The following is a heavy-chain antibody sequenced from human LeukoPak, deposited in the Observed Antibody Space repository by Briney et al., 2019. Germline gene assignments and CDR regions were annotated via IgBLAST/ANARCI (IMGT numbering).Heavy chain of an antibody. CDR3: ARTPDGADY. CDR2: IKPDGTEI. V-gene: IGHV3-7*01. CDR1: GFTVSDHY. D-gene: IGHD3-10*01. J-gene: IGHJ4*02. Sequence: GGSLRLSCVASGFTVSDHYIDWVRQAPGKGLEWVANIKPDGTEIYYVDSVRGRFIVSRDNAENSLYLQMNSLRVEDTAVYYCARTPDGADYWGQGTLVTVSS.